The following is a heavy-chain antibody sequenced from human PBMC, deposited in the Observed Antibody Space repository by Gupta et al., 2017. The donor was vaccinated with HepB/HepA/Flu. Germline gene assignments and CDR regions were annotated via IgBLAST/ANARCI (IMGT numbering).Heavy chain of an antibody. CDR2: ISSSGSTI. J-gene: IGHJ6*02. Sequence: EVQLVQSAGRLVEPGGSLRLSSPATGFPFRSYELIWVRKAPGKGLEWISYISSSGSTIYYADSVKGRFTISRDNAQNSLYLKMNSLRAEDTAVYYCARDLVPITYFYYYGMDVWGQGTTVTVSS. V-gene: IGHV3-48*03. CDR3: ARDLVPITYFYYYGMDV. D-gene: IGHD4/OR15-4a*01. CDR1: GFPFRSYE.